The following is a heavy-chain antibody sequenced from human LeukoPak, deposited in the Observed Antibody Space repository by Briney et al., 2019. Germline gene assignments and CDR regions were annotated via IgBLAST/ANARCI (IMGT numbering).Heavy chain of an antibody. J-gene: IGHJ3*02. CDR1: GGSISSSSYY. CDR3: ARGGLVRGTINSLIGFDI. V-gene: IGHV4-39*01. D-gene: IGHD3-10*01. CDR2: IYYSGST. Sequence: PSETLSLTCTVSGGSISSSSYYWGWIRQPPGKGLEWIASIYYSGSTYYNPSLRSRVTISVDTSRTQFSLQLNSVTPEDTALYYCARGGLVRGTINSLIGFDIWGQGIMVTVSS.